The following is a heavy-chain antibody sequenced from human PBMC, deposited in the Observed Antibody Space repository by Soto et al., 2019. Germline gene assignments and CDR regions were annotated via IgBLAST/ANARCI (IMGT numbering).Heavy chain of an antibody. Sequence: PSETLSLTCTVSGGSISSSSYYWGWIRQPPGKGLEWIGSIYYSGSTYYNPSLKSRVTISVDTSKNQFSLKLSSVTAADTAVYYCARQYSSSWGDFDYWGQGTLVTVSS. CDR3: ARQYSSSWGDFDY. D-gene: IGHD6-13*01. CDR2: IYYSGST. CDR1: GGSISSSSYY. V-gene: IGHV4-39*01. J-gene: IGHJ4*02.